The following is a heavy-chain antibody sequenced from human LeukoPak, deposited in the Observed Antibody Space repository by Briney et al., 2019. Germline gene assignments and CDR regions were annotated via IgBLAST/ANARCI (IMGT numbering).Heavy chain of an antibody. J-gene: IGHJ3*02. CDR3: ARGDGIAVAGNENVAFDI. D-gene: IGHD6-19*01. V-gene: IGHV4-34*01. Sequence: RVTISVDTSKNQFSLKLSSVTAADTAVYYCARGDGIAVAGNENVAFDIWGQGTMVTVSS.